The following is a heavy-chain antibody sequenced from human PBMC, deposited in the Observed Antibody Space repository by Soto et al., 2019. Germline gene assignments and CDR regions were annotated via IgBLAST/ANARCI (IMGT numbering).Heavy chain of an antibody. D-gene: IGHD2-21*02. CDR1: GGSISSSNW. J-gene: IGHJ4*02. Sequence: PSETLSLTCAVSGGSISSSNWWSWVRQPPGKGLEWIGEIYHSGSTNYNPSLKSRVTISIDTSKNQFSLKLSSVTATDTAVYYCARQRTTVVTQAYFDHWGQGALVTVSS. CDR2: IYHSGST. CDR3: ARQRTTVVTQAYFDH. V-gene: IGHV4-4*02.